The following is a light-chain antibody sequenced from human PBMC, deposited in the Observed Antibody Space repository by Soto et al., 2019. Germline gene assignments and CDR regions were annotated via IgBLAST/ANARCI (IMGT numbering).Light chain of an antibody. CDR1: SGSVSTSYY. V-gene: IGLV8-61*01. CDR2: STK. J-gene: IGLJ2*01. CDR3: VLYMGSGISV. Sequence: QAVVTQEPSFSVSPGGTVTLTCGLSSGSVSTSYYPSWSQQTPGQAPRTLIYSTKTRSSGVPDRFSGSVLGNKAALTITGAQADDEADYYCVLYMGSGISVFGGGTKLTVL.